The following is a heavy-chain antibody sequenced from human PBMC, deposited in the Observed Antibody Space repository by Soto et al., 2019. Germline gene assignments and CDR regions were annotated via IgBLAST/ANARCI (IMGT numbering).Heavy chain of an antibody. CDR2: NSRYGDFT. D-gene: IGHD3-22*01. J-gene: IGHJ4*02. V-gene: IGHV3-23*01. Sequence: EVQLLESGGDLIQPGGSLRLSCAASGFTFNIYAMTWVRQAPGKGLEWVSANSRYGDFTCYADSVEGRFTISRDNSKNTLYLQMNSLIAEDTAVYYCAKDRYLDHDSRGYLFDNWGQGTLVTVSS. CDR3: AKDRYLDHDSRGYLFDN. CDR1: GFTFNIYA.